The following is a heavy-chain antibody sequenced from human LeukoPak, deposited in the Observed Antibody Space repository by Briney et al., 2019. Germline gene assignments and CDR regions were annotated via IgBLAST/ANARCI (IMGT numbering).Heavy chain of an antibody. CDR2: INPSGGST. V-gene: IGHV1-46*01. Sequence: ASVKVSCKASGYTFASYYMHWVRQAPGQGLEWMGIINPSGGSTSYAQKFQGRVTMTRDTSTSTVYMELSSLRSEDTAVYYCARTDSSGYSFDYWGQGTLVTVSS. D-gene: IGHD3-22*01. J-gene: IGHJ4*02. CDR3: ARTDSSGYSFDY. CDR1: GYTFASYY.